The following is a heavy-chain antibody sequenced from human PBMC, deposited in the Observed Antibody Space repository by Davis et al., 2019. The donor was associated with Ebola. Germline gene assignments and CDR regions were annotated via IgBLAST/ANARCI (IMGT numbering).Heavy chain of an antibody. V-gene: IGHV3-21*05. J-gene: IGHJ4*02. Sequence: GGSLRLSCPASGFSFTSYSMNWVRQAPGKGLEWVAYISGGYTYYADSVKGRFTISRDNAKNSLYLQMNSLRAEDTAVYYCARVGDYCSSTSCSYFDYWGQGTLVTVSS. CDR2: ISGGYT. CDR3: ARVGDYCSSTSCSYFDY. CDR1: GFSFTSYS. D-gene: IGHD2-2*01.